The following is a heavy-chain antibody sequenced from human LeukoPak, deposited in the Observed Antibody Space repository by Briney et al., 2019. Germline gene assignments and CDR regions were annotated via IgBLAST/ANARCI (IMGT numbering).Heavy chain of an antibody. CDR1: GGSISSGGSY. Sequence: SETLSLTCTVSGGSISSGGSYWSWIRQPAGQGLEWIGRMNTSGNTNYNPSVKSRATITVDTSKNQFSLELSSVTAADTAVYYGARGPSGYHNTGGQGTLVTVSS. CDR3: ARGPSGYHNT. CDR2: MNTSGNT. V-gene: IGHV4-61*02. D-gene: IGHD5-12*01. J-gene: IGHJ4*02.